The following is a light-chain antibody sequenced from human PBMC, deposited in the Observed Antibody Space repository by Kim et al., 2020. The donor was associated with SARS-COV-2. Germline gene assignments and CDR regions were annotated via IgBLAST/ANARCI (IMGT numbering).Light chain of an antibody. CDR1: SSDVCVYNY. V-gene: IGLV2-14*03. J-gene: IGLJ3*02. CDR2: DVS. Sequence: QSVLTQPASVSGSPGQLSTISCTGTSSDVCVYNYVSWYQKHPGKAPKRMIYDVSNRPSGVSNRFYGSKFGNTASLTISGLQAEDEADYYCSSYTSRSNRVCGRATQVTVL. CDR3: SSYTSRSNRV.